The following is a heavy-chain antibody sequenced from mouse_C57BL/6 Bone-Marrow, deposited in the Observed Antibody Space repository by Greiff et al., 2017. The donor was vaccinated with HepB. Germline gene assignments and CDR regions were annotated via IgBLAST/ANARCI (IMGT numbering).Heavy chain of an antibody. CDR3: ARRGAPWFAY. Sequence: EVQRVESGGGLVQPGGSLKLSCAASGFTFSDYYMYWVRQTPEKRLEWVAYISNGGGSTYYPDTVKGRFTISRDNAKNTLYLQMSRLKSEDTAMYYCARRGAPWFAYWGQGTLVTVSA. V-gene: IGHV5-12*01. CDR2: ISNGGGST. CDR1: GFTFSDYY. J-gene: IGHJ3*01.